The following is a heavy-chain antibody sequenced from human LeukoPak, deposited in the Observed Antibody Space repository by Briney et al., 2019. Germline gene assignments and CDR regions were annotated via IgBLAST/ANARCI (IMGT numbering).Heavy chain of an antibody. Sequence: PSETLSLTCTVSGGSIGSYYWSWIRQPPGKGLEWIGYIYYSGSTNYNPSLKSRVTISVDTSKNQFSLKLSSVTAADTAVYYCASSTHGLNWFDPWGQGTLVTVSS. CDR2: IYYSGST. CDR3: ASSTHGLNWFDP. CDR1: GGSIGSYY. J-gene: IGHJ5*02. V-gene: IGHV4-59*01. D-gene: IGHD3-22*01.